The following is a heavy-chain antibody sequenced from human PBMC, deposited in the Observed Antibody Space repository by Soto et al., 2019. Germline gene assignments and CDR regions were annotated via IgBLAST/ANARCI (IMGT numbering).Heavy chain of an antibody. V-gene: IGHV1-69*13. D-gene: IGHD3-9*01. CDR2: IIPIFGTA. CDR3: ARLYYDILTGSHP. CDR1: GGTFSSYA. J-gene: IGHJ5*02. Sequence: SVKVSCKASGGTFSSYAISWVRQAPGQGLEWMGGIIPIFGTANYAQKFQGRVTITADESTSTAYMELSSLRSEDTAVYYCARLYYDILTGSHPWGQGTLVTVSS.